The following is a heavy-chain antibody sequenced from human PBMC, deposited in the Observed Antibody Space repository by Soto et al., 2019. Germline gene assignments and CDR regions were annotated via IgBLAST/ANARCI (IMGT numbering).Heavy chain of an antibody. V-gene: IGHV3-23*01. Sequence: GGSLRLSCAASGFTFSSYAMSWVRQAPGKGLEWVSAISGSGGSTYYADSVKGRFTISRDNSKNTLYLQMNSLRAEDTAVYYCAKDQGRDNYDILTGYAGPFDYWGQGTLVTVSS. D-gene: IGHD3-9*01. CDR2: ISGSGGST. CDR3: AKDQGRDNYDILTGYAGPFDY. CDR1: GFTFSSYA. J-gene: IGHJ4*02.